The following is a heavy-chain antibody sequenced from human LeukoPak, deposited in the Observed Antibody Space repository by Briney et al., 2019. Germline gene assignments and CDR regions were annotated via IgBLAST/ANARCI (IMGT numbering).Heavy chain of an antibody. V-gene: IGHV3-23*01. CDR1: GFTFSSHG. CDR2: SSSIGGRT. CDR3: ARGPGVRIDY. J-gene: IGHJ4*02. D-gene: IGHD1-14*01. Sequence: GGSLRLSCAASGFTFSSHGMNWVRQAPGKGLEWVSGSSSIGGRTYYADSVKGRFTVTRDNSRNTLHLQMNSLRAEDTAVYYCARGPGVRIDYWGQGTLVTVSS.